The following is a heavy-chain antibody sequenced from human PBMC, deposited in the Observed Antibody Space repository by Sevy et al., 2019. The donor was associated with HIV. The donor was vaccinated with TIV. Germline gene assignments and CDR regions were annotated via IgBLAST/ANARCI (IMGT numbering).Heavy chain of an antibody. CDR2: INSDGSST. CDR1: GFTFSSYW. D-gene: IGHD3-16*01. V-gene: IGHV3-74*01. J-gene: IGHJ3*02. Sequence: GGSLRLSCAASGFTFSSYWMHWVRQAPGKGLVWVSRINSDGSSTSYADSVKGRFTISRDNAKNSLYLRMNSLRAEDTAVYYCARDRLLPWGGGAFDIWGQGTMVTVSS. CDR3: ARDRLLPWGGGAFDI.